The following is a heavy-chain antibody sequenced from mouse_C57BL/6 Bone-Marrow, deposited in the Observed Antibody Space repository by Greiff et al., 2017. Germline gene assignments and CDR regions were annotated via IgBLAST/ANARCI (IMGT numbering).Heavy chain of an antibody. Sequence: EVMLVESGGGLVKPGGSLKLSCAASGFTFSDYGMHWVRQAPEKGLEWVAYISSGSSTIYYADTVKGRFTISRDNAKNTLFLQMTSLRSEDTAMYYYARPFTTVVAFYFDYWGQGTTLTFSS. CDR2: ISSGSSTI. D-gene: IGHD1-1*01. V-gene: IGHV5-17*01. CDR1: GFTFSDYG. CDR3: ARPFTTVVAFYFDY. J-gene: IGHJ2*01.